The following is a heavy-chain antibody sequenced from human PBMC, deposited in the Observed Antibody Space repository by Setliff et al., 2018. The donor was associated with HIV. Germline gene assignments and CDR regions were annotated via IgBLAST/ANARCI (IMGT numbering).Heavy chain of an antibody. J-gene: IGHJ3*01. V-gene: IGHV1-18*01. Sequence: GASVKVSCKTSDHTFTNYGIYWVRQAPGQGLEWMGWISNYNGNTNYAQKFHGRVTMTTETSTRTAYMEMRGLTYDDTAVYYCGRVPYKSAWFSGGHNPFDVWGQGTMVTVSS. CDR1: DHTFTNYG. CDR3: GRVPYKSAWFSGGHNPFDV. D-gene: IGHD6-19*01. CDR2: ISNYNGNT.